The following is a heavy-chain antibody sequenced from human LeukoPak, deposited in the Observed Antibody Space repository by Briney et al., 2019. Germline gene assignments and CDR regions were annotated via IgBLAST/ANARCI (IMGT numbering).Heavy chain of an antibody. Sequence: SETLSLTCTVSGGSISSYYWSWIWQPPGKGLEWNGYISYSGSTDYNPSLKSRVTISVDTSKKQFSLKLTSLTAADTALYYCARLTGYSSESWFDPWGQGTLVTVSS. CDR2: ISYSGST. J-gene: IGHJ5*02. V-gene: IGHV4-59*01. D-gene: IGHD3-9*01. CDR3: ARLTGYSSESWFDP. CDR1: GGSISSYY.